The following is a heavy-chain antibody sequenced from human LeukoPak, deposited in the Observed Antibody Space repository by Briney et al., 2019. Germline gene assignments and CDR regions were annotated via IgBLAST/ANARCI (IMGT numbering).Heavy chain of an antibody. CDR2: IYYSGST. CDR1: GDSISSGSFY. CDR3: ARHSRGITIFGVVLEY. J-gene: IGHJ4*02. Sequence: PSETLSLTCTVSGDSISSGSFYWGWIRQPPGKGLEWIGSIYYSGSTYYNPSLKSRVTISVDTSKNQFSLKLSSVTAADTAAYYCARHSRGITIFGVVLEYWGQGTLVTASS. V-gene: IGHV4-39*01. D-gene: IGHD3-3*01.